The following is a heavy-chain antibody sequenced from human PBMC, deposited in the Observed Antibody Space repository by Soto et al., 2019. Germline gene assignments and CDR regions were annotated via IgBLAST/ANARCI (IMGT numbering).Heavy chain of an antibody. CDR3: AKCHKYSYGGNIDY. CDR1: GFTFSSYA. J-gene: IGHJ4*02. CDR2: ISGSGGST. V-gene: IGHV3-23*01. Sequence: GGSLRLSCAASGFTFSSYAMSWVRQAPGKGLEWVSAISGSGGSTYYADSVKGRFTISRDNSKNTLYLQMNSLRAEDTAVYYCAKCHKYSYGGNIDYWGPGTLVTVSS. D-gene: IGHD5-18*01.